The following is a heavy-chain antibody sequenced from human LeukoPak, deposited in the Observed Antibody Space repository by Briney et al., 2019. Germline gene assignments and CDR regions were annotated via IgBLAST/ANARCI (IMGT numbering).Heavy chain of an antibody. CDR1: GYTFINYG. CDR2: ISAYNGHT. J-gene: IGHJ4*02. CDR3: ARVGSGINRLFDY. D-gene: IGHD2-15*01. V-gene: IGHV1-18*01. Sequence: GASVKVSCKASGYTFINYGITWVRQAPGQGLEWMGWISAYNGHTNYAQKLQGRVTMTTDTSTSTAYMELRRLRSDDTAVYYCARVGSGINRLFDYWGQGTLVTVSS.